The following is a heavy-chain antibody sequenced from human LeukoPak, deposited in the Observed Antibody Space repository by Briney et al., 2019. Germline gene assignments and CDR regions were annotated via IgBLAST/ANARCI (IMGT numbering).Heavy chain of an antibody. CDR2: IYTSGST. V-gene: IGHV4-61*02. CDR3: ARATYYDLLGDTANWFDP. J-gene: IGHJ5*02. Sequence: KPSETLSLTCTVSGGSISSGSDYWRWIRQPAGKGLEWIGRIYTSGSTNYNPSLKSRVTISVDTSKNQFSLKLTSVSAADTAVYYCARATYYDLLGDTANWFDPWGQGTLVSVSS. CDR1: GGSISSGSDY. D-gene: IGHD3-3*01.